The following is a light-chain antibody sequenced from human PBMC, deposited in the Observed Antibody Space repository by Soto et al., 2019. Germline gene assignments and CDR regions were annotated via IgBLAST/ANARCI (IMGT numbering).Light chain of an antibody. Sequence: QSALTQPRSVSGSPGQSVTISCTGTSSDVGGYNYVSWYQQHPGKAPKLIIYDVSKRPSGVPDRFSGSKSGNTASLTISGLQAEDEADYYCCSYAGRNIYVFGTETKVTVL. CDR3: CSYAGRNIYV. J-gene: IGLJ1*01. V-gene: IGLV2-11*01. CDR2: DVS. CDR1: SSDVGGYNY.